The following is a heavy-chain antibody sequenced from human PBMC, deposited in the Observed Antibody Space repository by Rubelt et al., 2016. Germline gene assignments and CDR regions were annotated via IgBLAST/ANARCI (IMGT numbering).Heavy chain of an antibody. CDR2: INHSGSP. V-gene: IGHV4-34*01. Sequence: QVQLQQWGAGLLKPSETLSLTCAVYGGSFSGYYWSWIRQPPGKGLEWIGEINHSGSPTYNPSLKSRVTISVDTSKNQFSLRLSSVTAADTAVYYCARGRRGSSSWLGRDYYGMDVWGQGTTVTVSS. J-gene: IGHJ6*02. CDR3: ARGRRGSSSWLGRDYYGMDV. CDR1: GGSFSGYY. D-gene: IGHD6-13*01.